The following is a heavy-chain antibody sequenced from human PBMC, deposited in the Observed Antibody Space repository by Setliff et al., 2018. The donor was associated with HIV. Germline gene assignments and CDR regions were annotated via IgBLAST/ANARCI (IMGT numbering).Heavy chain of an antibody. CDR3: ARPQYHQSSDAFDI. CDR1: GYKFTDYW. CDR2: IYGDGSDP. V-gene: IGHV5-51*01. J-gene: IGHJ3*02. Sequence: GESLKISCKGFGYKFTDYWVGWVRQMPGEGLEWMGVIYGDGSDPRYRPSFQGQVTISVDKSINTAYLRWTSLKASDTALYYCARPQYHQSSDAFDIWGQGTMVTVSS.